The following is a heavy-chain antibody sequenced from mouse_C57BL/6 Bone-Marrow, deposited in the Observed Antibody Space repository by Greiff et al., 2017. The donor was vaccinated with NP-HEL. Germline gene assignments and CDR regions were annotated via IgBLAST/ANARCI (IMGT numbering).Heavy chain of an antibody. CDR2: IYPGDGDT. Sequence: QVQLQQSGAELVKPGDSVKISCKASGYAFSSYWMNWVKQRPGKGLEWIGQIYPGDGDTNYNGKFKGKATLNADKSSSTAYMQLSSLTSEDSVVYYCAEVRGWYFDVWGTGTTVTVSS. CDR1: GYAFSSYW. J-gene: IGHJ1*03. CDR3: AEVRGWYFDV. V-gene: IGHV1-80*01.